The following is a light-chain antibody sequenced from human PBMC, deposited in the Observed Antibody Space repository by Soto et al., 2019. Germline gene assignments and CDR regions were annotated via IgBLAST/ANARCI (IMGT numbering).Light chain of an antibody. CDR1: SSDVGGYNY. CDR2: DVT. J-gene: IGLJ2*01. V-gene: IGLV2-14*01. CDR3: SSYTSSSTLYVI. Sequence: QSVLTQPASVSGSPGQSITISCTGTSSDVGGYNYVSWYQQHPGKAPQLIIYDVTNRPSGVFNRFSGSKAGNTAPLTISGLQAEDEADYYCSSYTSSSTLYVIFGGGTKVTVL.